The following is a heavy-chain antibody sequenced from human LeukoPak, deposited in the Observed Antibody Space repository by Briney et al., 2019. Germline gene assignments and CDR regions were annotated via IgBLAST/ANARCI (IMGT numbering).Heavy chain of an antibody. CDR1: GFTFSSYA. CDR3: AKQGSIVVVLSWFDP. V-gene: IGHV3-23*01. J-gene: IGHJ5*02. Sequence: GGSLRLSCAASGFTFSSYAMSWVRQAPGKGLEWVSAISGCGGSTYYADSVKGRFTISRDNSKNTLYLQMNSLRAEDTAVYYCAKQGSIVVVLSWFDPWGRRTLVSVSS. CDR2: ISGCGGST. D-gene: IGHD2-15*01.